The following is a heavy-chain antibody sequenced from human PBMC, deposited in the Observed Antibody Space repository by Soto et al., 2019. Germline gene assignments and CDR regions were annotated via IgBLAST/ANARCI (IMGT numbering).Heavy chain of an antibody. CDR2: IWYDGSNK. Sequence: GGSLRLSCAASGFTFSSYGMHWVRQAPGKGLEWVAVIWYDGSNKYYADSVKGRFTISRDNSKNTLYLQMNSLRAEDTAVYYCARSIGLRYSSGWYDYWGQGTLVTVSS. D-gene: IGHD6-19*01. V-gene: IGHV3-33*01. CDR1: GFTFSSYG. J-gene: IGHJ4*02. CDR3: ARSIGLRYSSGWYDY.